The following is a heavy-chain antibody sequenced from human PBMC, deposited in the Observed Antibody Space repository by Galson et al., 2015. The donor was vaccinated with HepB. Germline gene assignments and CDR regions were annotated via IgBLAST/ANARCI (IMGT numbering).Heavy chain of an antibody. J-gene: IGHJ6*02. Sequence: SVKVSCKASGGTFSSYAISWVRQAPGQGLEWMGGIIPIFGTANYAQKFQGRVTITADESTSTAYMELSSLRSEDTAVYYCARGWAKYQLLLSTNYYYYYGMDVWGQGTTVTVSS. V-gene: IGHV1-69*13. CDR2: IIPIFGTA. CDR1: GGTFSSYA. D-gene: IGHD2-2*01. CDR3: ARGWAKYQLLLSTNYYYYYGMDV.